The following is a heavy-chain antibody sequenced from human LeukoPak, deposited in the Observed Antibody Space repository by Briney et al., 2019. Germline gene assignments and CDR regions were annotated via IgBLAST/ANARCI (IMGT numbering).Heavy chain of an antibody. D-gene: IGHD2-2*01. CDR3: ARGSGYCSSTSCLNGFDP. J-gene: IGHJ5*02. Sequence: SETLSLTCAAYGGSFSGYYWSWIRQPPGKGLEWVGEINHSGSTNYNPSLKSRVTISVDTSKNQFSLKLSSVTAADTAVYYCARGSGYCSSTSCLNGFDPWGQGTLVTVSS. CDR2: INHSGST. V-gene: IGHV4-34*01. CDR1: GGSFSGYY.